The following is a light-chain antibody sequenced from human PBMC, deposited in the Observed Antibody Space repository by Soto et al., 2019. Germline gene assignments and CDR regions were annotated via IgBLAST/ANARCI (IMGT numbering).Light chain of an antibody. V-gene: IGLV4-69*01. CDR3: QTGTTGIQGI. Sequence: QSVLTQSPSASASLGASVTLTCTLSSGHSTYSIAWQQQQPDKGPRYLLKLDSDGSHSKGDAIPDRCSGSSSAADRNLTISSLQSEDEAYYYCQTGTTGIQGIFGGGTKLTVL. CDR2: LDSDGSH. CDR1: SGHSTYS. J-gene: IGLJ2*01.